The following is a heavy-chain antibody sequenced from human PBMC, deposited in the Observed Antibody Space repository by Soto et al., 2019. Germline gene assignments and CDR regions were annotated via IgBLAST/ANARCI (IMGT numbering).Heavy chain of an antibody. V-gene: IGHV5-10-1*01. CDR2: IDPSDSYT. Sequence: GESLKISCNGSGYSFTSYWISWVRQMPGKGLEWMGRIDPSDSYTNYSPSFQGHATISADKSISTAYLQWSSLKASDTAMYYCARLAGGSGSYYINNWFDPWGQGTLVTVSS. CDR1: GYSFTSYW. D-gene: IGHD3-10*01. CDR3: ARLAGGSGSYYINNWFDP. J-gene: IGHJ5*02.